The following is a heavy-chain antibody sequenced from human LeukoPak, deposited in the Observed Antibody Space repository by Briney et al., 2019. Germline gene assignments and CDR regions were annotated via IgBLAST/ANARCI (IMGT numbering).Heavy chain of an antibody. CDR1: GFTFWDYA. J-gene: IGHJ4*02. D-gene: IGHD6-19*01. Sequence: GGSLRLSCTASGFTFWDYAMSWVRQAPGKGLEWVGFIRSKAYGGTTEYAASVKGRFTISRDDSKSIAYLQMNSLKTEDTAVYYCTRSPSGWYNYWGQGTLVTVSS. V-gene: IGHV3-49*04. CDR3: TRSPSGWYNY. CDR2: IRSKAYGGTT.